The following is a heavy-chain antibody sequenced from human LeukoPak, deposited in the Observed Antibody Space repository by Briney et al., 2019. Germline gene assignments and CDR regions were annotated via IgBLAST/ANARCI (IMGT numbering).Heavy chain of an antibody. CDR3: ARDSNAGAGSFDI. CDR1: GFTFSTYW. CDR2: INGDGRNI. Sequence: PGGSLRLSCAASGFTFSTYWMNWVRQAPRKGLVWVSRINGDGRNINYADSVRGRFTISRDNAKNTLYLQMNTLRAEDTAVYYCARDSNAGAGSFDIWGQGTMVTVSS. J-gene: IGHJ3*02. V-gene: IGHV3-74*01. D-gene: IGHD2-8*01.